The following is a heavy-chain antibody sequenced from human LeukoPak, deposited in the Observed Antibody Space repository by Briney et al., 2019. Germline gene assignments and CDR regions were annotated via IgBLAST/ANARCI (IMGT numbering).Heavy chain of an antibody. CDR2: IYTSGST. Sequence: SETLSLTCTVSGGSISSYYWSWIRQPPGKGLEWIGYIYTSGSTNYNPSLKSRVTISVDTSKNQFSLKLSSVTAADTAVYYCARPRDGYNPFDYWGQGTLVTVSS. V-gene: IGHV4-4*09. CDR3: ARPRDGYNPFDY. D-gene: IGHD5-24*01. CDR1: GGSISSYY. J-gene: IGHJ4*02.